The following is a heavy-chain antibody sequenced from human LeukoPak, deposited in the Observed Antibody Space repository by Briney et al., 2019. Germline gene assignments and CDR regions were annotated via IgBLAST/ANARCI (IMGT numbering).Heavy chain of an antibody. CDR3: AKSVWTTYFYYYYMDV. D-gene: IGHD2-8*01. V-gene: IGHV3-23*01. Sequence: PGGSLRLSCAASGFTFSTYGMTWVRQAPGKGLEWVSAISGSGDSTYFGDSVKGRFITSRDNSKNTLYLHMNSLRVEDTAIYYCAKSVWTTYFYYYYMDVWGKGTTVSISS. CDR1: GFTFSTYG. J-gene: IGHJ6*03. CDR2: ISGSGDST.